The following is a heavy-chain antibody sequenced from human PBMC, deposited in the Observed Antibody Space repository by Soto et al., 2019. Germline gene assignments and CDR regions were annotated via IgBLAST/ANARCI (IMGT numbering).Heavy chain of an antibody. CDR1: GGSISSGGYS. CDR2: IYHSGST. V-gene: IGHV4-30-2*01. CDR3: ARATVTYYYFDY. D-gene: IGHD4-17*01. Sequence: SETLSLTWFVSGGSISSGGYSWSWIRQPAGKGLEWIGFIYHSGSTNYNPSLKSRVTMSVDRSKNQFSLKLRSVTAEDTAVYYCARATVTYYYFDYWGQGPLVTVSS. J-gene: IGHJ4*02.